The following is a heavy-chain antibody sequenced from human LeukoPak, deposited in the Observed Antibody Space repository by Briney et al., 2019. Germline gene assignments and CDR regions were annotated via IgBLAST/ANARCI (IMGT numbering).Heavy chain of an antibody. Sequence: SETLSLTCTVSGGSISSYYWSWIRQPPGKGLEWIGYIYYSGSTYYNPSLKSRVTISVDTSKNQFSLKLSSVTAADTAVYYCARRASPITLVRGALDYWGQGTLVTVSS. CDR1: GGSISSYY. V-gene: IGHV4-59*04. J-gene: IGHJ4*02. CDR2: IYYSGST. CDR3: ARRASPITLVRGALDY. D-gene: IGHD3-10*01.